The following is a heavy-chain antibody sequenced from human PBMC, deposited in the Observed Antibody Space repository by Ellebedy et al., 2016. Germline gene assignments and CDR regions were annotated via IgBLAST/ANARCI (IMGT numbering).Heavy chain of an antibody. CDR1: GSSVSSNY. D-gene: IGHD1-14*01. J-gene: IGHJ4*02. CDR3: AKGNAIPGPEPLDF. V-gene: IGHV3-66*01. CDR2: LYSGGTI. Sequence: GGSLRLSCVVSGSSVSSNYLSWVRQAPGKGLEWVSTLYSGGTILYADSVKGRFTISRDNSKNTLYLQMNSLTVEDTAVYYCAKGNAIPGPEPLDFWGQGTLVTVSS.